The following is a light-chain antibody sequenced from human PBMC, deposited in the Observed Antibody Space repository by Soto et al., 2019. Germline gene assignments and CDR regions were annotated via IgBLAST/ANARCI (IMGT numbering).Light chain of an antibody. CDR3: QQYVNSPSIT. CDR2: GAS. CDR1: QSVSGSS. Sequence: EIVLTQSPGTLSLSPGERPTLSCRASQSVSGSSFAWYQQKPGQAPRLLIYGASSRATGIPDRFSGSGSGTDFTLTISRLEPEDFAVYYCQQYVNSPSITFGQGTRLEIK. J-gene: IGKJ5*01. V-gene: IGKV3-20*01.